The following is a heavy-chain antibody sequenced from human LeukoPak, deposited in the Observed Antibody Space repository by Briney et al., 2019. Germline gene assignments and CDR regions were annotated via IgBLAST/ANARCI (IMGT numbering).Heavy chain of an antibody. CDR3: AKGSYGSGSYSDY. J-gene: IGHJ4*02. Sequence: PGGSLRLSCAASGFTFDDYAMHWVRQAPGKGLEWVSGISWNSGYIGYADSVKGRFTISRDNAKNSLYLQMNSPRAEDTALYYCAKGSYGSGSYSDYWGQGTLVTVSS. V-gene: IGHV3-9*01. CDR2: ISWNSGYI. D-gene: IGHD3-10*01. CDR1: GFTFDDYA.